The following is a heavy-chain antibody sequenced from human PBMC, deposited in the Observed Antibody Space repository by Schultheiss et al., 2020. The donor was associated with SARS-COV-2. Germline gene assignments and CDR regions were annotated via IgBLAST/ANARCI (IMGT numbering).Heavy chain of an antibody. CDR2: ISSSSSYI. CDR1: GFTFSSYA. CDR3: AKDLGYYDSSGKSDYDY. V-gene: IGHV3-21*01. Sequence: GGSLRLSCAASGFTFSSYAMSWVRQAPGKGLEWVSSISSSSSYIYYADSVKGRFTISRDNAKNSLYLQMNSLRAEDTAVYYCAKDLGYYDSSGKSDYDYWGQGTLVTVSS. D-gene: IGHD3-22*01. J-gene: IGHJ4*02.